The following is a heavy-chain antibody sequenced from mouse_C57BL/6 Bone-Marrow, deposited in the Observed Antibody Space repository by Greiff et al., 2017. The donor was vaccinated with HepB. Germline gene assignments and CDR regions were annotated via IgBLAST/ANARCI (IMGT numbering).Heavy chain of an antibody. Sequence: QVQLKESGAELVKPGASVKLSCKASGYTFTEYTIHWVKQRSGQGLEWIGWFYPGSGSIKYNEKFKDKATLTADKSSSTVYMELSRLTSEDSAVYFCARHEVYYGSSYNWYFDVWGTGTTVTVSS. D-gene: IGHD1-1*01. V-gene: IGHV1-62-2*01. CDR3: ARHEVYYGSSYNWYFDV. CDR1: GYTFTEYT. J-gene: IGHJ1*03. CDR2: FYPGSGSI.